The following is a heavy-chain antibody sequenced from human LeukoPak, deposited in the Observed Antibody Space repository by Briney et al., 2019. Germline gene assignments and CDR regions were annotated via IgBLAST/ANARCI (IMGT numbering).Heavy chain of an antibody. V-gene: IGHV3-30*04. CDR2: ISYDGSTK. J-gene: IGHJ4*02. Sequence: GGSLRLSCAASGFSFSSCAMHWVRQVPGKGLEWLTIISYDGSTKYHADSVKDRFTVSRDNSKKTLYLQMKSLRAEDTAVYYCARDWRFGEFIFDYWGQGTLVTVSS. CDR1: GFSFSSCA. CDR3: ARDWRFGEFIFDY. D-gene: IGHD3-10*01.